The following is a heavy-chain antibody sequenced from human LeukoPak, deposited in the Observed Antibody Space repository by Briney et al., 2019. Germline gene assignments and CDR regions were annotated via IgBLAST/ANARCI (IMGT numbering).Heavy chain of an antibody. CDR1: GDSMSDYF. CDR3: ARDLRDSSGYYYYFDD. D-gene: IGHD3-22*01. J-gene: IGHJ4*02. V-gene: IGHV4-59*12. Sequence: SETLSLTCTVSGDSMSDYFWTWIRQPPGKGLEWIGYAADSGSTNYNPSLKSRVTISVDTSKNQFSLKLSSVTAADTAVYYCARDLRDSSGYYYYFDDWGQGTLVTVSS. CDR2: AADSGST.